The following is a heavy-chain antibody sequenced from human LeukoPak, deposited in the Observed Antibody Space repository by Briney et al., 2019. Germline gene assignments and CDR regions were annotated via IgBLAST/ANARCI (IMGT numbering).Heavy chain of an antibody. Sequence: PGGSLRLSCEASGFTFRTLAMHWVRQAPGKGLEWVAVVWSDGSKDYYADSVKGRFTISRDNAKNSLYLQMNSLRAEDTAVYYCARDYYDSSGSPYFDYWGQGTLVTVSS. CDR2: VWSDGSKD. CDR1: GFTFRTLA. V-gene: IGHV3-33*01. D-gene: IGHD3-22*01. CDR3: ARDYYDSSGSPYFDY. J-gene: IGHJ4*02.